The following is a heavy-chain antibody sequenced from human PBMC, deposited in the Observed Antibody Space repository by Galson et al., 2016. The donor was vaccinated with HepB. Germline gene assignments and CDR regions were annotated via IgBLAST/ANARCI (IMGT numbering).Heavy chain of an antibody. D-gene: IGHD3-10*01. CDR1: GYSFASYW. CDR2: TFPGDSDT. Sequence: QSGAEVKQPGESLKISCKGSGYSFASYWIGRVRQMPGKGLVYIGITFPGDSDTPYTPSFQGQVTISVDKSISTAYLQWSSLEASDTAMSYCTRLRFFSAANYFYGMDVWGQGTTVTVSS. CDR3: TRLRFFSAANYFYGMDV. V-gene: IGHV5-51*01. J-gene: IGHJ6*02.